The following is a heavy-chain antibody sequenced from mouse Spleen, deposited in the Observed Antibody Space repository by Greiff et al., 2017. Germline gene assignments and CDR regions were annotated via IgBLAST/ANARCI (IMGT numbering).Heavy chain of an antibody. CDR1: GYTFTDYN. V-gene: IGHV1-18*01. Sequence: VQLQQSGPELVKPGASVKIPCKASGYTFTDYNMDWVKQSHGKSLEWIGDINPNNGGTIYNQKFKGKATLTVDKSSSTAYMELRSLTSEDTAVYYCARLAYYGNYYAMDYWGQGTSVTVSS. J-gene: IGHJ4*01. CDR3: ARLAYYGNYYAMDY. D-gene: IGHD2-10*01. CDR2: INPNNGGT.